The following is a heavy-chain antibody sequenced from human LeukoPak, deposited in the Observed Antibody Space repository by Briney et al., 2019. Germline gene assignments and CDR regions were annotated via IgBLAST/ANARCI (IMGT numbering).Heavy chain of an antibody. CDR2: IYTSGSA. J-gene: IGHJ3*02. Sequence: SETLSLTCTVSGGSISSYYWSWIRQPAGKGLEWIGRIYTSGSANYNPSLKSRVTMSVDTSKNQFSLKLSSVTAADTAVYYCARGSVRYSSSWDAFDTWGQGTMVTVSS. CDR3: ARGSVRYSSSWDAFDT. D-gene: IGHD6-13*01. V-gene: IGHV4-4*07. CDR1: GGSISSYY.